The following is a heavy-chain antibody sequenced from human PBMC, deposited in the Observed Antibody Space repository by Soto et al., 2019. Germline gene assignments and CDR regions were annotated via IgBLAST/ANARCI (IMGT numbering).Heavy chain of an antibody. V-gene: IGHV1-69*13. CDR2: IIPIFGTA. D-gene: IGHD2-15*01. CDR1: GGTFSSYA. CDR3: AMGYCSGGSCYGFSYYYGMDV. Sequence: ASVKVSCKASGGTFSSYAISWVRQAPGQGLEWMGGIIPIFGTANYAQKFQGRVTITADESTSTAYMELSSLRSEDTAVYYCAMGYCSGGSCYGFSYYYGMDVWGQGTTVTVSS. J-gene: IGHJ6*02.